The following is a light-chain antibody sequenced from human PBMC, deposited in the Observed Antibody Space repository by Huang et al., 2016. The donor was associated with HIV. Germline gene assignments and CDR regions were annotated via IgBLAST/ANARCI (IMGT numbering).Light chain of an antibody. CDR1: QSLLHSHGYNY. Sequence: IVITQSPLSLPVTPGEPASISCMSSQSLLHSHGYNYLDWYVQKPGQAPQLLISLSSNRASGVPDRCSASGSGTDFTLKISRVQAEDVGVYFCMQALQTPRTFGQGTRLEIK. CDR2: LSS. J-gene: IGKJ5*01. CDR3: MQALQTPRT. V-gene: IGKV2-28*01.